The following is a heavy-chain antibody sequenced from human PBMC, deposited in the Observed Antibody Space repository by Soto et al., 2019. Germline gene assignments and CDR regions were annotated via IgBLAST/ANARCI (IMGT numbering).Heavy chain of an antibody. CDR2: IIPIFGTA. V-gene: IGHV1-69*13. D-gene: IGHD6-13*01. CDR3: AVDLKAAAYWYFDL. J-gene: IGHJ2*01. CDR1: GGTFSSYA. Sequence: SVKVSCKASGGTFSSYAISWVRQAPGQGLEWMGGIIPIFGTANYAQKFQGRVTITADESTSTAYMELSSLRSEDTAVYYCAVDLKAAAYWYFDLWGRGTLVTV.